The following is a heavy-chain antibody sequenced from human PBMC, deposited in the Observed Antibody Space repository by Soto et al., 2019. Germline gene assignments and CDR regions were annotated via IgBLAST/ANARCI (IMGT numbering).Heavy chain of an antibody. J-gene: IGHJ6*02. D-gene: IGHD3-3*01. CDR2: IIPIFGTA. CDR3: ARATIFGVVITDLLYYYGMDV. Sequence: QVQLVQSGAEVKKPGSSVKVSCKASGGTFSSYAISWVRQAPGQGLEWMGGIIPIFGTANYAQKFQSRVMFTADESTSTVYMDLSSLRSEDMAVYYCARATIFGVVITDLLYYYGMDVWGQGTTVTVSS. V-gene: IGHV1-69*01. CDR1: GGTFSSYA.